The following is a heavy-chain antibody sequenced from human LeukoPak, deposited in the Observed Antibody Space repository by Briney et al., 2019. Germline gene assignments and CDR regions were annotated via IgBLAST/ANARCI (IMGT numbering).Heavy chain of an antibody. CDR3: ARVEHDYGDG. CDR2: INPNSGGT. CDR1: GYTFTSYY. V-gene: IGHV1-2*02. Sequence: GASVKVSCKASGYTFTSYYMHWVGQAPGQGREWRGWINPNSGGTKYAQKFHGRVTMTSHTSISPAYMELSRLRSDDTAVYYCARVEHDYGDGRGQGTLGPVS. D-gene: IGHD4-17*01. J-gene: IGHJ4*02.